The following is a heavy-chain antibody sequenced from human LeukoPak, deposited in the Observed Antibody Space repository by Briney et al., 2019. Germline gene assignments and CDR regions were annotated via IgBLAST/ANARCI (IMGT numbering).Heavy chain of an antibody. CDR2: ISAYNDNT. CDR3: ATRYKYSYGALDAFDI. Sequence: GASVKVSCKASGYTFTSYGISWVRQAPGQGLEWMGWISAYNDNTDYAQKLQGRVTMTTDTSTSTAYMELSRLRSDDTAVYYCATRYKYSYGALDAFDIWGQGTMVTVSS. J-gene: IGHJ3*02. V-gene: IGHV1-18*01. D-gene: IGHD5-18*01. CDR1: GYTFTSYG.